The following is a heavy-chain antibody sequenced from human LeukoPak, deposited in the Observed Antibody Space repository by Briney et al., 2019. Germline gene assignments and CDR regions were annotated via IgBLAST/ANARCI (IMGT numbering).Heavy chain of an antibody. J-gene: IGHJ6*03. CDR2: IYYSGST. V-gene: IGHV4-59*12. Sequence: SETLSLTCTVSGGSISSYYWSWIRQPPGKGLEWIGYIYYSGSTNYNPSLKSRVTISVDTSKNQFSLKLSSVTAADTAVYYCARELRSRPGYMDVWGKGTTVTVS. CDR1: GGSISSYY. CDR3: ARELRSRPGYMDV. D-gene: IGHD2-8*02.